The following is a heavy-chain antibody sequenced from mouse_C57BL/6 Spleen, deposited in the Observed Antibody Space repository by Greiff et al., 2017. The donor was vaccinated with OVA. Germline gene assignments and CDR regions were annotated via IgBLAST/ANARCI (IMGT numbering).Heavy chain of an antibody. V-gene: IGHV1-64*01. D-gene: IGHD4-1*01. CDR2: IHPNSGST. J-gene: IGHJ2*01. CDR1: GYTFTSYW. Sequence: QVQLQQPGAELVKPGASVKLSCKASGYTFTSYWMHWVKQRPGQDLEWIGMIHPNSGSTNYNEKFKSKATLTVDKSSSTAYMQLSSLTSEDSAVYYCALNWDVGDFDYWGQGTTLTVSS. CDR3: ALNWDVGDFDY.